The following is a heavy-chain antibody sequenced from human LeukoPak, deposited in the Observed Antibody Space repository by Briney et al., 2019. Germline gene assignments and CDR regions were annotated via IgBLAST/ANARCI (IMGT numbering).Heavy chain of an antibody. CDR3: AKVTMLSPFDAFDI. Sequence: GGSLRLSCAASGFTFSSYEMNWVRQAPGKGLEWVSYISSSGSTIYYADSVKGRFTISRDNSKNTLYLQMNSLRAEDTAVYYCAKVTMLSPFDAFDIWGQGTMVTVSS. CDR2: ISSSGSTI. CDR1: GFTFSSYE. D-gene: IGHD2-8*01. V-gene: IGHV3-48*03. J-gene: IGHJ3*02.